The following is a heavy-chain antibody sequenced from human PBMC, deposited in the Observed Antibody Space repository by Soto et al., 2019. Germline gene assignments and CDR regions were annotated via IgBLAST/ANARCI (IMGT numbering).Heavy chain of an antibody. D-gene: IGHD1-7*01. Sequence: ETLSLACTVSGASISNYYWSGLRQPPGKGLEWIGHIYYSRSTNYNPSLKSRLTISVDTSKNQFSLKLDSVTAADTAVYYCERARLMTLSNYAFDHWGQGTLVTVYS. CDR2: IYYSRST. J-gene: IGHJ4*02. CDR3: ERARLMTLSNYAFDH. V-gene: IGHV4-59*01. CDR1: GASISNYY.